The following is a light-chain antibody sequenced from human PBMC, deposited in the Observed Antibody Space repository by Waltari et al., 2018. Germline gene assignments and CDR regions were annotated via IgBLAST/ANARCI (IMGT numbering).Light chain of an antibody. CDR3: QSYDRSLTGSWV. CDR1: DPNIRAGYD. J-gene: IGLJ3*02. Sequence: QSVLTQPPSVSGAPGQRVTISCTGSDPNIRAGYDVHWYQQLPGTAPKLLIYGNTNRPSGVPDRFSGSKSGTSGSLAITGLQAEDEAYYYCQSYDRSLTGSWVFGGGTKLTVL. V-gene: IGLV1-40*01. CDR2: GNT.